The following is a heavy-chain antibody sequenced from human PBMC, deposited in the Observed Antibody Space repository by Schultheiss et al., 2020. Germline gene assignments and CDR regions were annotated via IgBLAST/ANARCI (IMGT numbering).Heavy chain of an antibody. CDR1: GGSISSGGYY. CDR2: IYYSGST. Sequence: SQTLSLTCTVSGGSISSGGYYWSWIRQHPGKGLEWIGYIYYSGSTNYNPSLKSRVTISVDKSKNQFSLKLSSVTAADTAVYYCARKSIAATDYWGQGTLVTVSS. CDR3: ARKSIAATDY. V-gene: IGHV4-31*03. J-gene: IGHJ4*02. D-gene: IGHD6-6*01.